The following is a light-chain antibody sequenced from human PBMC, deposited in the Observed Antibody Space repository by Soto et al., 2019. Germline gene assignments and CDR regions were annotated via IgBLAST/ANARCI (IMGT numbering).Light chain of an antibody. CDR2: AAS. Sequence: DIQITQYPSSVSASVVDRLTITCLTSQSVSNYLNWYQQKSGEAPKLLIYAASTLESGVPSRFSGSGSGTEFTLTISSLQPDDFATYYCQQYNSYSWTFGQGTKV. CDR3: QQYNSYSWT. V-gene: IGKV1-5*01. J-gene: IGKJ1*01. CDR1: QSVSNY.